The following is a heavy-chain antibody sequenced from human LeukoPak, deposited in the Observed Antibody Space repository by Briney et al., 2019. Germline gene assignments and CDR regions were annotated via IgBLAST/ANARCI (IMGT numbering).Heavy chain of an antibody. J-gene: IGHJ4*02. V-gene: IGHV4-61*02. Sequence: SETLSLTCTVSGGSISSGSYYWSWIRQPAGKGLEWIWRIYTTGSTKYNPSLKSRVTISVDTSKNQFSLKLSSVTAADTAVYYCARERGRYLDYWGQGTLVTVSS. CDR1: GGSISSGSYY. CDR3: ARERGRYLDY. CDR2: IYTTGST.